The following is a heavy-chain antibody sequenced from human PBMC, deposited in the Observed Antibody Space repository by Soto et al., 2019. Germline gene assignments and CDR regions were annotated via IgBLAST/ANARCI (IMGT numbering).Heavy chain of an antibody. Sequence: QVQLVQSGAEVKKPGSSVKVSCKASGGTFSSYAISWVRQAPGQGLEWMGGIIPIFGTANYAQKFQGRVTMTADESTSTAYTELSSLSAEDTAVYYCASLLWFGVAASLSWFDPWGQGTLVTVSS. CDR2: IIPIFGTA. D-gene: IGHD3-10*01. J-gene: IGHJ5*02. V-gene: IGHV1-69*01. CDR1: GGTFSSYA. CDR3: ASLLWFGVAASLSWFDP.